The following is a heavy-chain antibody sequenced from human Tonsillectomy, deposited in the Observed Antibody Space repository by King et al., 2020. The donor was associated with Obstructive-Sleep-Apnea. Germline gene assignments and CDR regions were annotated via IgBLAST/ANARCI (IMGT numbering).Heavy chain of an antibody. CDR1: GGSISSGGYY. V-gene: IGHV4-31*11. D-gene: IGHD3-22*01. CDR2: IYYSGST. CDR3: AELSYDSSGSGAFDI. J-gene: IGHJ3*02. Sequence: VQLQESGPGLVKPSQTLSLTCAVSGGSISSGGYYWSWIRQHPGKGLEWIWYIYYSGSTYYNPSLKSRVTISVDTSKNQFSLKLSSVTAADTAVYYCAELSYDSSGSGAFDIWGQGTMVTVSS.